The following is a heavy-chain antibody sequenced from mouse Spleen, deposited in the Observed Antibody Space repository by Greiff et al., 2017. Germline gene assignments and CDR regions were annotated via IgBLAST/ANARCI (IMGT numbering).Heavy chain of an antibody. CDR2: IYPGSGST. CDR3: ASHINTAGGY. J-gene: IGHJ3*01. CDR1: GYTFTSYW. D-gene: IGHD1-2*01. V-gene: IGHV1-55*01. Sequence: QVQLQQPGAELVKPGASVKMSCKASGYTFTSYWITWVKQRPGQGLEWIGDIYPGSGSTYYNEKFTSKATLTVDTSSRTVYMQLSSLTSEDSAVYYCASHINTAGGYWGQGTLVPVSA.